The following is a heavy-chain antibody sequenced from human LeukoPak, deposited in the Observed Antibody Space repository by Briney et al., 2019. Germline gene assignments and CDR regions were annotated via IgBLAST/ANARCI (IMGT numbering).Heavy chain of an antibody. CDR2: INPNSGGT. CDR3: ATLWAPLGYSSSWYLDY. D-gene: IGHD6-13*01. J-gene: IGHJ4*02. Sequence: GASVKVSCKASGYTFTGYYMHWVRQAPGQGLEWMGWINPNSGGTNYAQKFQGRVTMTRDTSISTAYMELSSLRSEDTAVYYCATLWAPLGYSSSWYLDYWGQGTLVTVSS. CDR1: GYTFTGYY. V-gene: IGHV1-2*02.